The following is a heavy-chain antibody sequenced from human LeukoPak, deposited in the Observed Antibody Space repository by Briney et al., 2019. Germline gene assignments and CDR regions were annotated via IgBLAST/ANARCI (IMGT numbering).Heavy chain of an antibody. CDR1: GFSSSTYA. D-gene: IGHD3-10*01. Sequence: GGSLRLSCAPSGFSSSTYAMNWVRQAPGKRLEWVSSITATGRETYYALSMKGRITISRDNSKNTLYLQMNSLRAEDTAVYYCAREGILLWFGELYYYCYYYMDVWGKGTTVTVSS. V-gene: IGHV3-23*01. CDR3: AREGILLWFGELYYYCYYYMDV. J-gene: IGHJ6*03. CDR2: ITATGRET.